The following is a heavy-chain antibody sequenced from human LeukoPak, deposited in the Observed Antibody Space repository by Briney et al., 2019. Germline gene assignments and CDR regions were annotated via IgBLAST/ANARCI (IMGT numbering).Heavy chain of an antibody. CDR3: ARGRRWLQFSY. J-gene: IGHJ4*02. CDR2: ISRSGSTI. Sequence: PGGSLRLSCAASGFTFSDYYMSWLRQAPGKGLDWVSYISRSGSTIYYADSVKGRFTISRDNAKNSLYLQMNSLRAEDTAVYYCARGRRWLQFSYWGQGTLVTVSS. CDR1: GFTFSDYY. V-gene: IGHV3-11*04. D-gene: IGHD5-24*01.